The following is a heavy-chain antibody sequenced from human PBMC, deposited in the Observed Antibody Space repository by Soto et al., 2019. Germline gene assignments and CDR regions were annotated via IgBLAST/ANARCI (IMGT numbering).Heavy chain of an antibody. V-gene: IGHV4-39*01. CDR1: RDSISSNNYY. CDR3: ARHPGYAVPTVYATHYFNY. J-gene: IGHJ4*02. Sequence: QLRLQESGPGLVKPSETLSLTCTVSRDSISSNNYYCGWIRQPPGKGLEWIGSIYYSGSTSYNPSLKSRVTMSVDTSKSQFSLKLSSVTDADTAVYYCARHPGYAVPTVYATHYFNYWGQGILVTVSA. CDR2: IYYSGST. D-gene: IGHD2-8*01.